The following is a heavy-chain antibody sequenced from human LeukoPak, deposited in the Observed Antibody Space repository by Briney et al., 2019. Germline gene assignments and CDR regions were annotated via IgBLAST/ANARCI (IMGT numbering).Heavy chain of an antibody. CDR3: ARDRGYSGSYCDY. CDR2: ISYDGSNK. D-gene: IGHD1-26*01. CDR1: GFTFSSYA. V-gene: IGHV3-30-3*01. Sequence: PGGSLRLSCAASGFTFSSYAMHWVGQAPGKGLGWVAVISYDGSNKYYADSVKGRFTISRDNSKNTLYLQMNSLRAEDTAVYYCARDRGYSGSYCDYWGQGTLVTVSS. J-gene: IGHJ4*02.